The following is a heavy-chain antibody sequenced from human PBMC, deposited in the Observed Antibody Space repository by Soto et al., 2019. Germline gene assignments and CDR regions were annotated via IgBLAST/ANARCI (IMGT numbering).Heavy chain of an antibody. CDR2: INHSGST. J-gene: IGHJ6*02. D-gene: IGHD3-10*01. V-gene: IGHV4-34*01. CDR1: GGSFSGYY. CDR3: ARRLLWFGDRKRHNGMEV. Sequence: SETLSLTCAVYGGSFSGYYWSWIRQPPGKGLEWIGEINHSGSTNYNPSLKSRVTISVDTSKNQFSLKLSSVTAADTAVYYCARRLLWFGDRKRHNGMEVWGQGTTVTVSS.